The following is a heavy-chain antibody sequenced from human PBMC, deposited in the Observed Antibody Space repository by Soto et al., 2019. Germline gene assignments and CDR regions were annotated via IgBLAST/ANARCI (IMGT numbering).Heavy chain of an antibody. CDR3: ARDAGYLLYYFDY. J-gene: IGHJ4*02. CDR2: IWYDGSNK. V-gene: IGHV3-33*01. D-gene: IGHD1-1*01. CDR1: GFTFSSYG. Sequence: QVQLVESGGGVVQPGRSLRLSCAASGFTFSSYGMHWVRQAPGKGLEWVAVIWYDGSNKYYADSVKGRFTISRDNSKNTLYLQVNSLRAEDTAVYYCARDAGYLLYYFDYWGQGTLVTVSS.